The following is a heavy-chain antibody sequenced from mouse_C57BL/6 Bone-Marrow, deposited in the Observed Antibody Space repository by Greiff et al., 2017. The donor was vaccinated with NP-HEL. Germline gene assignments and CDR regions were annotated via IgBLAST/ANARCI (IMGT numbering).Heavy chain of an antibody. J-gene: IGHJ2*01. D-gene: IGHD1-1*01. CDR1: GYSFTGYY. V-gene: IGHV1-42*01. CDR3: VYGSSFDY. CDR2: INPSTGGT. Sequence: VQLKESGPELVKPGASVKISCKASGYSFTGYYMNWVKQSPEKSLEWIGEINPSTGGTTYNQKFKAKATLTVDKSSSTAYMQLKSLTSEDSAVYYCVYGSSFDYWGQGTTLTVSS.